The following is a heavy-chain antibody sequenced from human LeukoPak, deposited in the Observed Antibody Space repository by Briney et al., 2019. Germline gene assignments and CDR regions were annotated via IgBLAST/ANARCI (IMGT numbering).Heavy chain of an antibody. CDR1: GDSISNYY. CDR2: INTSGNT. Sequence: PSETLSLTCTVSGDSISNYYWTWIRQSAGKGLQWIGRINTSGNTNYNPYLKSRVTMSLDTSKNQFSLNLSSVTAADTAEYYCARERLGFRVDVWGKGTTVTVSS. CDR3: ARERLGFRVDV. D-gene: IGHD3-10*01. V-gene: IGHV4-4*07. J-gene: IGHJ6*04.